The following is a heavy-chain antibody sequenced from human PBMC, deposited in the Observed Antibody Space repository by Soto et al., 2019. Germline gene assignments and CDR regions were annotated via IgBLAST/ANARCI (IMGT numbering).Heavy chain of an antibody. J-gene: IGHJ3*02. V-gene: IGHV3-21*01. CDR1: GFTFSSYS. D-gene: IGHD6-19*01. Sequence: PGGSLRLSCAASGFTFSSYSMNWVRQAPGKGLEWVSSISSSSSYIYYADSVKGRFTISRDNAKNSLYLQMNSLRAEDTAVYYCARVAAVAGTRRGAFDIWGQGTMVTVSS. CDR3: ARVAAVAGTRRGAFDI. CDR2: ISSSSSYI.